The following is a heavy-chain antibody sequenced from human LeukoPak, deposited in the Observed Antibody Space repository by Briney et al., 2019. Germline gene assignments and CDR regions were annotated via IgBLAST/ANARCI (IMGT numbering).Heavy chain of an antibody. J-gene: IGHJ4*02. CDR3: ARVVLGSSRP. CDR1: GYTLTNYY. CDR2: INPSGGST. V-gene: IGHV1-46*01. D-gene: IGHD3-16*01. Sequence: ASVKVSCKASGYTLTNYYLHWVRQAPGQGLEWMGVINPSGGSTHYAQKFQGRVTLTSDTSTSTVYMELSSLRSEDTAVYYCARVVLGSSRPWGQGTLVTVSA.